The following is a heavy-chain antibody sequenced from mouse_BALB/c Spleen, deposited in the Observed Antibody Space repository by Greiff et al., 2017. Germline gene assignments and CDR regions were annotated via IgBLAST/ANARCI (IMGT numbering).Heavy chain of an antibody. V-gene: IGHV1-62-2*01. CDR1: GYTFTEYI. J-gene: IGHJ1*01. D-gene: IGHD1-1*01. Sequence: VKLVESGAGLVKPGASVKLSCKASGYTFTEYIIHWVKQRSGQGLEWIGWFYPGSGSIKYNEKFKDKATLTADKSSSTVYMELSRLTSEDSAVYFCARHDHGSSYVYFDVWGAGTTVTVSS. CDR2: FYPGSGSI. CDR3: ARHDHGSSYVYFDV.